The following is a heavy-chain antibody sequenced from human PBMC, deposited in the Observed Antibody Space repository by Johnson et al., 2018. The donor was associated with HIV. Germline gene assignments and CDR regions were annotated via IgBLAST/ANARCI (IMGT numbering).Heavy chain of an antibody. CDR2: IYSGGST. J-gene: IGHJ3*02. CDR1: GFTVSSNY. Sequence: VPLVESGGGFIQPGVSLRLSCAASGFTVSSNYMSWVRQAPGKGLEWVSVIYSGGSTYYADSVKGRFTISRDNSKNTLSLQMNSLRAEDTAVYYCANGGYSYGYDAFDIWGQGTMVTVSS. D-gene: IGHD5-18*01. V-gene: IGHV3-53*01. CDR3: ANGGYSYGYDAFDI.